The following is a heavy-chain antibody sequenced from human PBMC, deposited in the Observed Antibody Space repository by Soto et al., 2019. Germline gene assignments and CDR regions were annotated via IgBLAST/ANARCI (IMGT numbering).Heavy chain of an antibody. V-gene: IGHV1-3*01. Sequence: QVQLVQSGAEVKKPGASVEVSCKASGYTFSIYTIHWVRQAPGHGLEWMGWINAGNGNTKISPNFQGRVTIRRDTSATTAYMDLTSLRSEDTAVYYCAREVGYCSVGSCYTYVHYWGQGTLITVSS. CDR3: AREVGYCSVGSCYTYVHY. CDR2: INAGNGNT. CDR1: GYTFSIYT. D-gene: IGHD2-15*01. J-gene: IGHJ1*01.